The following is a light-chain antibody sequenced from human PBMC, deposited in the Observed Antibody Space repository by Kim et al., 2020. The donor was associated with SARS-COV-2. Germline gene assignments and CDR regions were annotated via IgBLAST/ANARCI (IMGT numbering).Light chain of an antibody. CDR2: QDS. CDR3: QAWDSSTGVV. V-gene: IGLV3-1*01. J-gene: IGLJ2*01. CDR1: KLGDKY. Sequence: VSPGQTASITCSGDKLGDKYACWYQQKPGQSPVLVIYQDSKRPSGIPERFSGSNSGNTATLTISGTQAMDETDYYCQAWDSSTGVVFGGGTQLTVL.